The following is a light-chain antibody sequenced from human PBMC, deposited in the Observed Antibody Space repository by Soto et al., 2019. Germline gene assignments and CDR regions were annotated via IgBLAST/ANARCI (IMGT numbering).Light chain of an antibody. CDR2: AAS. Sequence: IVVKQSPGLPFVFSGDRGTLSCRASQSVGRNLAWYQQKPGQAPTLLIYAASTRATGLPARFSGSGSGTDFTLTISSLQSEDFAVYYCQEYSKWPLFTFGPGTRVDIK. J-gene: IGKJ3*01. CDR1: QSVGRN. CDR3: QEYSKWPLFT. V-gene: IGKV3-15*01.